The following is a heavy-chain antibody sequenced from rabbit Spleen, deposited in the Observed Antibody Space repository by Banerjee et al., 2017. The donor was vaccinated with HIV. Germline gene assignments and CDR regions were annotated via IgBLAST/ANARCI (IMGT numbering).Heavy chain of an antibody. Sequence: QEQLVESGGGLVQPEGSLTLTCTASGFSFNTNYWICWVRQAPGKGLEWIACIDIGSSGFTYFATWAKGRFTISKTSSTTVTLQMTRLTAADTATYFCARDTSTSFSPYGMDLLGQGTLVTVS. D-gene: IGHD1-1*01. CDR3: ARDTSTSFSPYGMDL. V-gene: IGHV1S45*01. CDR2: IDIGSSGFT. J-gene: IGHJ6*01. CDR1: GFSFNTNYW.